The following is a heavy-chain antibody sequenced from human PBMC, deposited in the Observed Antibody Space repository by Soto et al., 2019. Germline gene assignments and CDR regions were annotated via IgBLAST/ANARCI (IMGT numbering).Heavy chain of an antibody. CDR3: ARDPKQWLVRGSFDY. CDR1: GYTFTSYG. Sequence: QVQLVQSGAEVKKPGASVKVSCKASGYTFTSYGISWVRQAPGQGLEWMGWISAYNGNTKYAQKVQGRVTMTTDTATSTAYMELRSLRSDDTAVYYCARDPKQWLVRGSFDYWGQGTLLTVSS. CDR2: ISAYNGNT. D-gene: IGHD6-19*01. V-gene: IGHV1-18*01. J-gene: IGHJ4*02.